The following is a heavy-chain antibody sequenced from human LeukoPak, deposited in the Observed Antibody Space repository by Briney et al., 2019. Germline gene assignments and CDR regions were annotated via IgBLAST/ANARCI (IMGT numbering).Heavy chain of an antibody. V-gene: IGHV4-59*12. Sequence: PSETLSLTCNVSGGSISSYYWSWIRQPPGKGLEWIGYIYYSGSTNYNPSLKSRVTISVDTSKNQFSLQLTSVTAADTAVYYCARGDLYDSSGYYFDYWGQGTLVTVSS. CDR1: GGSISSYY. D-gene: IGHD3-22*01. CDR3: ARGDLYDSSGYYFDY. CDR2: IYYSGST. J-gene: IGHJ4*02.